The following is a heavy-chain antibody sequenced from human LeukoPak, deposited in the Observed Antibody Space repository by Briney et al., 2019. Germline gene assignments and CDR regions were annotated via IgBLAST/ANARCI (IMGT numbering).Heavy chain of an antibody. CDR3: AKDLLITMVRGVPSAFDY. V-gene: IGHV3-30*02. D-gene: IGHD3-10*01. J-gene: IGHJ4*02. Sequence: PGGSLRLSCAASGFIFSSYGMHWVRQAPGKGLEWVAFIRYDGSNKYYADSVKGRFTISRDNSKNTLYLQMNSLRAEDTAVYYCAKDLLITMVRGVPSAFDYWGQGTLVTVSS. CDR2: IRYDGSNK. CDR1: GFIFSSYG.